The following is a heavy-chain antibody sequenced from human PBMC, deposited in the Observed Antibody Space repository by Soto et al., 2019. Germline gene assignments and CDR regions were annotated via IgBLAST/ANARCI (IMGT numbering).Heavy chain of an antibody. Sequence: EVQLLESGGGLVQPGGSLRLSCAASGFTFSNYAMSWVRQAPGKGLEWVSAISGNGGTTYYADSVKGRFTISRDNSDNTLYQQMNTRRAEDTAVYYGAKDLWPAGGGNHFPFWGQGTLVTVSS. CDR3: AKDLWPAGGGNHFPF. J-gene: IGHJ4*02. D-gene: IGHD3-16*01. CDR1: GFTFSNYA. CDR2: ISGNGGTT. V-gene: IGHV3-23*01.